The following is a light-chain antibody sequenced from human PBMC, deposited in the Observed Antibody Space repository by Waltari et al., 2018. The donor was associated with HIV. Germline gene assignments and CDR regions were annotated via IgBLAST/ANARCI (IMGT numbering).Light chain of an antibody. Sequence: QSLLPQPPSASGTPGQRVTISCSGSYSNIGSNTVTWHQQLPGSPPRALIYNNDQRPSGVPDRFSGSKSGTSASLAISGLQSEDQGDYYCASWDDKLDGWVFGGGTRLTVL. V-gene: IGLV1-44*01. CDR3: ASWDDKLDGWV. CDR2: NND. J-gene: IGLJ3*02. CDR1: YSNIGSNT.